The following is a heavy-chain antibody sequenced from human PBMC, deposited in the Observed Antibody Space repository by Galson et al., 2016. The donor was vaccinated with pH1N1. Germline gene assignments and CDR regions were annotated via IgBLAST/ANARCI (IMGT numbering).Heavy chain of an antibody. CDR1: GFTFTSHA. D-gene: IGHD2-15*01. V-gene: IGHV3-23*01. CDR2: MSGSGDNT. CDR3: AKPNCASSRCYYHFHV. Sequence: SLRLSCAASGFTFTSHAMTWVRQAPGKGLEWVSTMSGSGDNTYYADSVKGRFIISKDNSKNALYLQMYGLRGEDTAVYYCAKPNCASSRCYYHFHVWGQGTTVTVSS. J-gene: IGHJ3*01.